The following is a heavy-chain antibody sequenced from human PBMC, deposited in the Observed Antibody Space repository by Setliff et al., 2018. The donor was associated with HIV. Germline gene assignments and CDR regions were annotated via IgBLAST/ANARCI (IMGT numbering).Heavy chain of an antibody. V-gene: IGHV3-72*01. CDR3: ARGRLLWSGSYYYYYMDV. D-gene: IGHD3-10*01. Sequence: GESLKISCAASGFTFSGSAIHWVRQASGRGLEWVGRSRNKANSYTTEYAASVKGRFTISRDDSKNSLYLQMNSLKTEDTAVYYCARGRLLWSGSYYYYYMDVWGKGTTVTVSS. J-gene: IGHJ6*03. CDR2: SRNKANSYTT. CDR1: GFTFSGSA.